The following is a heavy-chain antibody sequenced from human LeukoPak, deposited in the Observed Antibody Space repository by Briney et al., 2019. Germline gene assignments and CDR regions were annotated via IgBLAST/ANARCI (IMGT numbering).Heavy chain of an antibody. CDR2: IYHSGST. D-gene: IGHD3-10*01. CDR3: ARESNYYGSGTGWFDP. Sequence: PSETLSLTCAVSGGSISSGGYSWSWIRQPPGKGLEWTGYIYHSGSTYYNPSLKSRVTISVDTSKNQLSLKLSSVTAADTAVYYWARESNYYGSGTGWFDPWGQGTLVTVSS. CDR1: GGSISSGGYS. J-gene: IGHJ5*02. V-gene: IGHV4-30-4*07.